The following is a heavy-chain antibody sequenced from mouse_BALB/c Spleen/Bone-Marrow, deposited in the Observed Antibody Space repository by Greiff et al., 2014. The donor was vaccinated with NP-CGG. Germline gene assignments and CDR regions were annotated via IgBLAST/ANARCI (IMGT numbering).Heavy chain of an antibody. CDR3: ARDYYGSCSFAY. CDR2: IYPGNVNT. J-gene: IGHJ3*01. D-gene: IGHD1-1*01. CDR1: GYTFTSYY. Sequence: VQLQQSGPELVKPGASVRISCKASGYTFTSYYIHWVKQRPGQGLEWIGWIYPGNVNTKYNEKFKGKATLTADKSSSTAYMQLSSLTSEDSAVYFCARDYYGSCSFAYWGQGTLVTVSA. V-gene: IGHV1S56*01.